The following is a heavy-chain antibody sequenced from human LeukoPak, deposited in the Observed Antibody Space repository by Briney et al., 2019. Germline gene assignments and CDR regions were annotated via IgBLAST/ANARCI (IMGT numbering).Heavy chain of an antibody. J-gene: IGHJ2*01. D-gene: IGHD2-8*01. CDR3: ARGGGDCTNGVCYNYWYFDL. CDR1: GFTFSSYA. V-gene: IGHV3-30*04. Sequence: GGSLRLSCAASGFTFSSYAMHWVRQAPGKGLEWVAVISYDGSNKYYADSVKGRFTISRDNAKNSLYLQMNSLRAEDTAVYYCARGGGDCTNGVCYNYWYFDLWGRGTLVTVSS. CDR2: ISYDGSNK.